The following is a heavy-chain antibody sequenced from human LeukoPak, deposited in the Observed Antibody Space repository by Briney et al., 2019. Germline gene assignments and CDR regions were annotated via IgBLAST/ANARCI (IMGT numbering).Heavy chain of an antibody. Sequence: SETLSLTCTVSGGSISSYYWSWIRQPPGKGLEWIGYIYYSGSTNYNPSLKSRVTISVDTSKNQFSLKLSSVTAADTAVYYCARGGSYYPFDYWGQGTLVTISS. V-gene: IGHV4-59*01. CDR2: IYYSGST. J-gene: IGHJ4*02. CDR3: ARGGSYYPFDY. CDR1: GGSISSYY. D-gene: IGHD3-10*01.